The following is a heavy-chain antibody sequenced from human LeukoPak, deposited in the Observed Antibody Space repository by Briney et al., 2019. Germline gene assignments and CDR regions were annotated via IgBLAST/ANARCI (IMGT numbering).Heavy chain of an antibody. CDR3: ARDDRQWLISWFDP. V-gene: IGHV7-4-1*02. D-gene: IGHD6-19*01. CDR1: GYTFTTYG. J-gene: IGHJ5*02. CDR2: INTNTGNP. Sequence: GASVKVSCKASGYTFTTYGISWVRQAPGQGLEWMGWINTNTGNPTYAQGFTGRFVFSLDTSVSTAYLQISSLKAEDTAVYYCARDDRQWLISWFDPWGQGTLVTVSS.